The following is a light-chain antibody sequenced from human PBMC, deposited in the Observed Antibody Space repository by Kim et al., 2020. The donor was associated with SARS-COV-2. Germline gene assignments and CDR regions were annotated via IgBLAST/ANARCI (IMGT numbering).Light chain of an antibody. Sequence: DIVMPQSPLSLPVTPGEPASISCRSSQSLLHSDGYNYLDWYLQKPGQSPHLLICSGSTRASGVPDRFSASGSGTDFTLKISRVEAKNVGVNYCKQHIETTYTYGQGTKREI. V-gene: IGKV2-28*01. J-gene: IGKJ2*01. CDR1: QSLLHSDGYNY. CDR3: KQHIETTYT. CDR2: SGS.